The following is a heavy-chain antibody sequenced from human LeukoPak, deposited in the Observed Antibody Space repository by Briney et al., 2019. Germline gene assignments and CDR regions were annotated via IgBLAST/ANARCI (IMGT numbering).Heavy chain of an antibody. J-gene: IGHJ4*02. Sequence: ASVKVSCKAFGDIFSNYGIAWVRQAPGQGLEWIGWVSGNNGNTNYAQKLQGRVTMTTDTSTSTAYMELRSLRSDDTAVYYCARDRPHIVVVPAALDYWGQGTLVTVSS. V-gene: IGHV1-18*01. CDR3: ARDRPHIVVVPAALDY. D-gene: IGHD2-2*01. CDR2: VSGNNGNT. CDR1: GDIFSNYG.